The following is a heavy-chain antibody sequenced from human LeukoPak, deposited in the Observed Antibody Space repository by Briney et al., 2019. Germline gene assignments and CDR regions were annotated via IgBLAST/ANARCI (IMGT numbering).Heavy chain of an antibody. D-gene: IGHD4-11*01. CDR2: INHSGST. CDR3: ARIVTTGQGFDY. J-gene: IGHJ4*02. V-gene: IGHV4-34*01. CDR1: GGSFSGYY. Sequence: PSETLSLTCAVYGGSFSGYYWSWIRQPPGKGLEWIGEINHSGSTNYNPSLKTRVTISVDTSKNQFSLKLSSVTAADTAVYYCARIVTTGQGFDYWGQGTLVTVSS.